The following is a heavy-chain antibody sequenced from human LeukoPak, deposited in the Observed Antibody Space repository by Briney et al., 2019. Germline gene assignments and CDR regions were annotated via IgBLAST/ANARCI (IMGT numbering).Heavy chain of an antibody. CDR1: GYTFTGYY. CDR3: ARAPSRGWSGYYFDY. V-gene: IGHV1-2*02. CDR2: LNPNSGGT. Sequence: GASVKVSCKAAGYTFTGYYLHWVRQAPGQGLEWMGWLNPNSGGTNYAQKFQGRVTMTRDTSISTAYMEVSRLRSDDTAVYYCARAPSRGWSGYYFDYWGQGTPVTVSS. J-gene: IGHJ4*02. D-gene: IGHD6-19*01.